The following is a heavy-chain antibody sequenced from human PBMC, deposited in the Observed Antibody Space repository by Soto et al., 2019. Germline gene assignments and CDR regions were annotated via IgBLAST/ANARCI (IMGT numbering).Heavy chain of an antibody. V-gene: IGHV3-72*01. J-gene: IGHJ4*02. CDR3: ARGYRNVDC. Sequence: EVQLVESGGGLVQPGGSLRLSCVASGFTFSDHYMDWVRQAPGKGLEWVGRTRNKANSYTTEYAASVKGRFTISRDESKNSLYLQMNSLRTEDSAVYYCARGYRNVDCWCQGTLVTVSS. D-gene: IGHD2-2*02. CDR1: GFTFSDHY. CDR2: TRNKANSYTT.